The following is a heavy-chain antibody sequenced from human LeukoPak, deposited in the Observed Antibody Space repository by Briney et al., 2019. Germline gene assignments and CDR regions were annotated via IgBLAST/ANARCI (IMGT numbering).Heavy chain of an antibody. J-gene: IGHJ4*02. Sequence: GASVKVSCKASGGTFSSYAISWVRQAPGQGLEWMGGIIPIFGTANYAQKFQGRVTITADESTSTAYMGLSSLRSEDTAVYYCARGVEEGLLGYWGQGTLVTVSS. CDR1: GGTFSSYA. V-gene: IGHV1-69*13. CDR2: IIPIFGTA. CDR3: ARGVEEGLLGY.